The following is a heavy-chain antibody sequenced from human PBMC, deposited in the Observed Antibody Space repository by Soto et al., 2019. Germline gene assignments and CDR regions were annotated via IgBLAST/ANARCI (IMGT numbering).Heavy chain of an antibody. CDR2: ISGSGGST. CDR1: GFTFSSYA. J-gene: IGHJ6*03. D-gene: IGHD2-2*01. Sequence: GGSLRLSCAASGFTFSSYAMSWVRQAPGKGLEWVSAISGSGGSTYYADSVKGRFTISRDNSKNTLYLQMNSLRAEDTAVYYCAKHPKGYCSSTSCDYYYYMDVWGKGTTVTVSS. V-gene: IGHV3-23*01. CDR3: AKHPKGYCSSTSCDYYYYMDV.